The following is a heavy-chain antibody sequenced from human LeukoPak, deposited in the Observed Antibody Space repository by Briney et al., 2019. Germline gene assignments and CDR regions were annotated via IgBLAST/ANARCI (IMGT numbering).Heavy chain of an antibody. J-gene: IGHJ4*02. Sequence: GGCLRLSCAPSGFTFSNSGLHWVRQAPGKGLEWVAAISSDGNNKYYADSVKGRFTISRDNSKNTLYLQMNSLRDEDTAVYYCATDLGGLDGDGLVSWGQGTPVTLYS. CDR3: ATDLGGLDGDGLVS. V-gene: IGHV3-30*19. D-gene: IGHD3/OR15-3a*01. CDR1: GFTFSNSG. CDR2: ISSDGNNK.